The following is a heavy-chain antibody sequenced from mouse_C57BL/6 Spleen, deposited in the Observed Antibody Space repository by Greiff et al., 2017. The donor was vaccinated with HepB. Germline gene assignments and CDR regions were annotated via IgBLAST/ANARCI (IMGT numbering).Heavy chain of an antibody. CDR2: IYPGDGDT. J-gene: IGHJ4*01. V-gene: IGHV1-80*01. D-gene: IGHD2-12*01. CDR3: ARFGYSDFYYAMDY. CDR1: GFAFSSYW. Sequence: VQLQESGAELVKPGASVKISCKASGFAFSSYWMNWVKQRPGKGLEWIGQIYPGDGDTNYNGKFMGKATLTADKSSSTDYMQLSSLTSEDSAVYFYARFGYSDFYYAMDYWGQGTSVTVSS.